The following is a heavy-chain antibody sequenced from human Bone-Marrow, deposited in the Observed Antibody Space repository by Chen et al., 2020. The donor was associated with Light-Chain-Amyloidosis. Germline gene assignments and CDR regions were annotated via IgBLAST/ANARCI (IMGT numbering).Heavy chain of an antibody. CDR2: ISTAGTTI. Sequence: EVQLVESGGGLVQPGGSLRLSCVASGFSFSNHEMNWVRQAPGQGLEWVSYISTAGTTIYYADFARGRFTISRDNAKNSLYLQMNSLRAEDTAVYYCARDRWVARHFPGAVDIWAKGQWSPSLQ. CDR1: GFSFSNHE. D-gene: IGHD2-15*01. CDR3: ARDRWVARHFPGAVDI. J-gene: IGHJ3*02. V-gene: IGHV3-48*03.